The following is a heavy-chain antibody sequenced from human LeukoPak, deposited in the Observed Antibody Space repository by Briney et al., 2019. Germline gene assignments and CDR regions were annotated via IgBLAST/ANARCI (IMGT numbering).Heavy chain of an antibody. D-gene: IGHD2-15*01. CDR2: INHSGST. CDR3: ARMAYYCSGVPRDHSDY. J-gene: IGHJ4*02. V-gene: IGHV4-34*01. Sequence: SETLSLTCAVYGGSFSGYYWSWIRQPPGKGLEWIGEINHSGSTNYNPSLKSRVTISVDTSKNQFSLKLSSVTAADTAVYYCARMAYYCSGVPRDHSDYWGQGTLVTVSS. CDR1: GGSFSGYY.